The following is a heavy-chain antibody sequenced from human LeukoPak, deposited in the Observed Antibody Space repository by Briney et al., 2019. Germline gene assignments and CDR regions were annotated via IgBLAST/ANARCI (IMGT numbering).Heavy chain of an antibody. J-gene: IGHJ6*02. CDR1: GFTFSSYA. CDR2: ISGSGGST. CDR3: AKAGRIAVAGNAHYYYYYGMDV. V-gene: IGHV3-23*01. D-gene: IGHD6-19*01. Sequence: GGSLRLSCAASGFTFSSYAMSWVRQAPGKGLEWVSAISGSGGSTYYADSVKGRCTISRDNSKNTPYLQMNRLRAEATAVYYCAKAGRIAVAGNAHYYYYYGMDVWGQGTTVTVSS.